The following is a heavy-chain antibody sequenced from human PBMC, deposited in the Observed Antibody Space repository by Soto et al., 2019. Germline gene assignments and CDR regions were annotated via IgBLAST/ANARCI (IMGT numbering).Heavy chain of an antibody. CDR3: TTSEYSYGDWSDY. J-gene: IGHJ4*02. CDR2: IKSKTDGGTT. Sequence: GGSLRLSCAASGFTFSNAWMSWVRQAPGKGLEWVGRIKSKTDGGTTDYAAPVKGRFTISRDDSKNTLYLQMNSLKTEDTAVYYCTTSEYSYGDWSDYWGQGTLVTVSS. V-gene: IGHV3-15*01. CDR1: GFTFSNAW. D-gene: IGHD5-18*01.